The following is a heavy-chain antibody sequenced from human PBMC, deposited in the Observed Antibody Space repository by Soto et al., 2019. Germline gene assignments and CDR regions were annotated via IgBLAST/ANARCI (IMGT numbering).Heavy chain of an antibody. CDR2: ISYDGSNK. CDR1: GFTFSSYA. D-gene: IGHD6-6*01. J-gene: IGHJ5*02. Sequence: GGSLRLSCAASGFTFSSYAMHWVRQAPGKGLEWVAVISYDGSNKYYADSVKGRFTISRDNSKNTLYLQMNSLRAEDTAVYYCARDLSGYSSSYNWFDPWGQGTLVTVSS. CDR3: ARDLSGYSSSYNWFDP. V-gene: IGHV3-30-3*01.